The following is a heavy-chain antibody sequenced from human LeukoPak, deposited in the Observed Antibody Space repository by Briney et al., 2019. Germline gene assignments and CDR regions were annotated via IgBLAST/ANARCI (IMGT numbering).Heavy chain of an antibody. CDR2: INPNSGGT. CDR1: GYTFTGYY. CDR3: ARDIGYSSSCSDY. Sequence: ASVKVSCKASGYTFTGYYMHWVRQAPGQGLEWMGWINPNSGGTNYAQKFQGRVTMTRDTSISTAYMELSRLRSDDTAVYYCARDIGYSSSCSDYWGQGTLVTVSS. J-gene: IGHJ4*02. D-gene: IGHD6-13*01. V-gene: IGHV1-2*02.